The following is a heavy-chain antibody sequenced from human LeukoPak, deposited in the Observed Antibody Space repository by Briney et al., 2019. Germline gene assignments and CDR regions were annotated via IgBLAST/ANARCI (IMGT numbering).Heavy chain of an antibody. J-gene: IGHJ4*02. CDR2: IDSSGAYT. Sequence: GGSLRLSCVASGFTFKNYAMSWVRQAPGKGLEWVSAIDSSGAYTYYADSVRGRFIISRDNSKNSMYLQMDSLRAEDTAVYYCARSRSAGYWGQGTLVTVSS. V-gene: IGHV3-23*01. CDR3: ARSRSAGY. CDR1: GFTFKNYA.